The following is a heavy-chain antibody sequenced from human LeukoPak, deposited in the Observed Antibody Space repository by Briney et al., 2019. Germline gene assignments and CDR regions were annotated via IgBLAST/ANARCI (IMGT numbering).Heavy chain of an antibody. Sequence: GGSLRLSCPGSGFTFTTYWMYWVRQAPGQGLVWVSHVNSDGSITSYADSVKGRFTISRDNAKNTLYLQMNSLRDEDPAVYYCARDACTDGTCDNFWGQGTLVTVSS. CDR1: GFTFTTYW. V-gene: IGHV3-74*01. CDR3: ARDACTDGTCDNF. CDR2: VNSDGSIT. D-gene: IGHD2-15*01. J-gene: IGHJ4*02.